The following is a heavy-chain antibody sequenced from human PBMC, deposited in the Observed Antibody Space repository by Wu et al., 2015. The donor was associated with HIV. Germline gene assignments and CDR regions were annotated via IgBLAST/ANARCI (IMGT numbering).Heavy chain of an antibody. J-gene: IGHJ4*02. Sequence: QVQLVQSGAEVKKPGASVKVSCKASGYTFTGYYMHWVRQAPGQGLEWMGWINPHSGGTNYAQKFQGRVTMTRDTSMSTAYMDLSRLRSDDTAVFYCARGGSFYYDSSGYPEYWGQGTLVTVSS. CDR3: ARGGSFYYDSSGYPEY. V-gene: IGHV1-2*02. D-gene: IGHD3-22*01. CDR1: GYTFTGYY. CDR2: INPHSGGT.